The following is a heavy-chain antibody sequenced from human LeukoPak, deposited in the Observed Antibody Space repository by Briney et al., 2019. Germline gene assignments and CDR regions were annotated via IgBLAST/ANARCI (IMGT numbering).Heavy chain of an antibody. CDR1: GGSFDGYY. Sequence: PSETLSLTCAVYGGSFDGYYWSWFRQAPGGGLEWIGEVNHREVTHYNPSLKSRVTILADASKNQFSLKLTSVTAADTAVYYCARGGLEPQLWLRLFYFEFWGQGVLVTVSS. V-gene: IGHV4-34*01. CDR2: VNHREVT. D-gene: IGHD5-18*01. J-gene: IGHJ4*02. CDR3: ARGGLEPQLWLRLFYFEF.